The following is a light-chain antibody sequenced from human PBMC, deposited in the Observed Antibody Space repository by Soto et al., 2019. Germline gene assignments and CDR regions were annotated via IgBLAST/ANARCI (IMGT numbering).Light chain of an antibody. J-gene: IGLJ3*02. CDR2: EVT. CDR3: TSYAGSNIGV. Sequence: QSALTQPPSASGSPGQAVTISCTGTSSDVGAYNYVAWYQQYPGKAPKLMIYEVTKGPSGVPDRFSGSKSGKTASLTVSGLQPEDEADYYCTSYAGSNIGVFGGGTKLTVL. V-gene: IGLV2-8*01. CDR1: SSDVGAYNY.